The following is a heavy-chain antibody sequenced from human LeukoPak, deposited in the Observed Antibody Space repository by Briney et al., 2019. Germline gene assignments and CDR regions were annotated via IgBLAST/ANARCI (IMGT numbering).Heavy chain of an antibody. CDR1: GGSFSGYY. CDR3: ARDGGYSSSWSSLFSDY. V-gene: IGHV4-34*01. CDR2: INHSGST. Sequence: PSETLSLTCAVYGGSFSGYYWSWIRQPPGKGLEWIGEINHSGSTNYNPSLKSRVTISVDTSKNQFSLKLSSVTAADTAVYYCARDGGYSSSWSSLFSDYWGQGTLVTVSS. J-gene: IGHJ4*02. D-gene: IGHD6-13*01.